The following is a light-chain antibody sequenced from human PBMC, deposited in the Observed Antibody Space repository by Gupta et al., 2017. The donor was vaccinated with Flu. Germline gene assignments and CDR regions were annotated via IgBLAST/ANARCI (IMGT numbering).Light chain of an antibody. CDR2: DVT. CDR3: SSHAGRVTWV. J-gene: IGLJ1*01. V-gene: IGLV2-11*01. CDR1: SNDVGGYDR. Sequence: QSAPTQPRSVSGSPGQSVTISCPGTSNDVGGYDRVSWYKQRPGKAPKLILYDVTERPSGVPDRFSGSKSGNTASLTISGLQAVDEADYYCSSHAGRVTWVFGTGTTVTVL.